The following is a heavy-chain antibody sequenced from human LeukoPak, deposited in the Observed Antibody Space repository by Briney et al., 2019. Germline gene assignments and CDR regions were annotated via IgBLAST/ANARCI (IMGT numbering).Heavy chain of an antibody. CDR2: VSYDGSTK. J-gene: IGHJ4*02. CDR1: GFTFSSYA. Sequence: GGSLRLSCAASGFTFSSYAMHWVLQAPGKGLEWVAVVSYDGSTKYYADSVKGRFTISRDNSKNTLYLQMNSLRPEDTAVYYCARELSPLFDYWGQGTLVIVSS. V-gene: IGHV3-30-3*01. CDR3: ARELSPLFDY.